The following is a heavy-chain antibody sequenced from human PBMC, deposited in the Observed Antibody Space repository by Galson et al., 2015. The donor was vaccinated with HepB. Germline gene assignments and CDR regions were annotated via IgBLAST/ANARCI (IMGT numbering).Heavy chain of an antibody. CDR1: GGSISSYY. D-gene: IGHD2-15*01. J-gene: IGHJ3*02. Sequence: SETLSLTCTVSGGSISSYYWSWIRQPPGKGLEWIGYIYYSGSTNYNPSLKSRVTISLDTSKNQFSLKLSSVTAADTAVYYCASYCSGGSCYLNDAFDIWGQGTMVTVSS. CDR2: IYYSGST. CDR3: ASYCSGGSCYLNDAFDI. V-gene: IGHV4-59*08.